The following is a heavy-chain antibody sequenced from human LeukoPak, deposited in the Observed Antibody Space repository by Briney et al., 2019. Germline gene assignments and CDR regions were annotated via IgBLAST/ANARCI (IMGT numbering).Heavy chain of an antibody. Sequence: GGSLRLSCAASGFTFSSYGMHWVRQAPGKGLEWVAVIWYGGSNKYYADSVKGRFTISRDNSKNTLYLQMNSLRAEDTALYYCAKDIYSISRGCYFQHWGQGTLVTVSS. J-gene: IGHJ1*01. V-gene: IGHV3-30*02. D-gene: IGHD6-6*01. CDR3: AKDIYSISRGCYFQH. CDR1: GFTFSSYG. CDR2: IWYGGSNK.